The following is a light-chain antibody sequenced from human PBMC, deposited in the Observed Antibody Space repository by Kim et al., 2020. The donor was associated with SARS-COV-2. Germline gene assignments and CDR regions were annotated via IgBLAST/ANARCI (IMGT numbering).Light chain of an antibody. CDR3: CSFAGSNTWL. CDR1: SSDVRGYND. V-gene: IGLV2-11*01. J-gene: IGLJ2*01. Sequence: QCVTISRTATSSDVRGYNDVLWYQQHPDKAPKLMIYDVSKRPSGVPDRLSGSKSGNTASLTISGLQAADEADYHCCSFAGSNTWLFGGGTKLTVL. CDR2: DVS.